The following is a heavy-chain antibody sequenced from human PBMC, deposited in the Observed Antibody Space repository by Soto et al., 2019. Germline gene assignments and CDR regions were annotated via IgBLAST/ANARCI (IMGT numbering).Heavy chain of an antibody. CDR1: GDSVSSGSYY. D-gene: IGHD3-3*01. CDR2: IYYSGST. J-gene: IGHJ4*02. Sequence: SETLSLTCTVSGDSVSSGSYYWSWIRQPPGKGLEWIGHIYYSGSTKYNPSPKSRITISIDTSKNQFSLKLNSVTAADTAVYYCARVWNGNYGALHSLDYWGRGTLVTVSS. CDR3: ARVWNGNYGALHSLDY. V-gene: IGHV4-61*01.